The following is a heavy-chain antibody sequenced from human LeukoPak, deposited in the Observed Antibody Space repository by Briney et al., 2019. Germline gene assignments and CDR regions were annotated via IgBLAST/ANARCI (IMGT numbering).Heavy chain of an antibody. Sequence: SETLSLTCTVSGGSISSGDYYWSWIRQPPGTGLEWIGYIYYSGSTYYNPSLKSRVTISVDTSKNQFSLKLSSVTAADTAVYYCAREGAAYCGGDCYDWGQGTLVTVSS. V-gene: IGHV4-30-4*01. CDR2: IYYSGST. CDR1: GGSISSGDYY. J-gene: IGHJ4*02. CDR3: AREGAAYCGGDCYD. D-gene: IGHD2-21*02.